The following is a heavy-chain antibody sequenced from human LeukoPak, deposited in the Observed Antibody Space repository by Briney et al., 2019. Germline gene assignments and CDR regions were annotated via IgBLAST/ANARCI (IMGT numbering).Heavy chain of an antibody. Sequence: SETLSLTCTVSGGSISSNSYFWGWIRQPPGKGLEWIGIIHYSGSIYYSPSLKSRLSISIDTSKNQISLKLSSVTAADTAVYYCASQKTLVRGAIRLFDASDIWGQGTVVTVSS. CDR2: IHYSGSI. D-gene: IGHD3-10*01. J-gene: IGHJ3*02. V-gene: IGHV4-39*01. CDR1: GGSISSNSYF. CDR3: ASQKTLVRGAIRLFDASDI.